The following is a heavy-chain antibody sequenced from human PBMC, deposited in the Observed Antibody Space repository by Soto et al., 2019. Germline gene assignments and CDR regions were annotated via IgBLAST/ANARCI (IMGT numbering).Heavy chain of an antibody. CDR2: ISYDGSNK. CDR3: ARDRVWIDYVWGSYRPPGMDV. Sequence: PGGSLRLSCAASGFTFSSYAMHWVRQAPGKGLEWVAVISYDGSNKYYADSVKGRFTISRDNSKNTLYLQMNSLRAEDTAVYYCARDRVWIDYVWGSYRPPGMDVWGQGTTVTVSS. CDR1: GFTFSSYA. V-gene: IGHV3-30-3*01. J-gene: IGHJ6*02. D-gene: IGHD3-16*02.